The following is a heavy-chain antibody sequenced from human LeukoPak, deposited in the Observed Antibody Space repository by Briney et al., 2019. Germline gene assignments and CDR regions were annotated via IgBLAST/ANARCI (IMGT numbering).Heavy chain of an antibody. CDR2: ISAYNGNT. CDR1: GYTFTSYY. J-gene: IGHJ4*02. D-gene: IGHD1-26*01. V-gene: IGHV1-18*04. CDR3: ARAGGSYAETRERSGDY. Sequence: ASVKVSCKASGYTFTSYYMHWVRQAPGQGLEWMGWISAYNGNTNYAQKLQGRVTMTTDTSTSTAYMELRSLRSDDTAVYYCARAGGSYAETRERSGDYRGQGPLVTVSS.